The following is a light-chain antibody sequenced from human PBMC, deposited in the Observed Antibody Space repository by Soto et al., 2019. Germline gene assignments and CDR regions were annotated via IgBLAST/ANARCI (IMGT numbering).Light chain of an antibody. Sequence: QLVLTQSSSASASLGSSVKLTCTLSSGHNNYIIAWHQQQPGKAPRYLMKVEGSGAYNKGSAVPDRFSGSRSGADRYLTISNLQSEDEADYYCETWDSDTRVFGGGTKLTVL. J-gene: IGLJ3*02. V-gene: IGLV4-60*03. CDR2: VEGSGAY. CDR3: ETWDSDTRV. CDR1: SGHNNYI.